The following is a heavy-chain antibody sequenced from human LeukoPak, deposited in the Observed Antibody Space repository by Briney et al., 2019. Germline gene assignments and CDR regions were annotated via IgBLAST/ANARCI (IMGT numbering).Heavy chain of an antibody. V-gene: IGHV1-8*01. CDR1: GYTFTSYD. Sequence: ASVKVSCKASGYTFTSYDINWVRQATGQGLEWMGWMNPNSGNTGYAQKFQGRVTMTRNTSISTAYMELSSLRSEDTAVYFCARDQGSLTRSWYTGYWGQGTQVTVSS. CDR3: ARDQGSLTRSWYTGY. CDR2: MNPNSGNT. D-gene: IGHD6-13*01. J-gene: IGHJ4*02.